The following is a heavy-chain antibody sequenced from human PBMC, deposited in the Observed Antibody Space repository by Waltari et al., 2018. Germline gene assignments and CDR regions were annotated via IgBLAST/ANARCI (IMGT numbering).Heavy chain of an antibody. D-gene: IGHD3-3*01. V-gene: IGHV3-30*04. CDR2: ISYDGGTK. CDR1: GFTLPRYA. Sequence: VPPVESGGGVVQPGRSLRLPCAASGFTLPRYAIHGVRQGPGKGLEWIAVISYDGGTKTYADSVKGRFTISRDNSQNTLYLEMNRLTLEDTAVYYCAGDWTDADPLSQWGRGTLVTVAS. J-gene: IGHJ4*02. CDR3: AGDWTDADPLSQ.